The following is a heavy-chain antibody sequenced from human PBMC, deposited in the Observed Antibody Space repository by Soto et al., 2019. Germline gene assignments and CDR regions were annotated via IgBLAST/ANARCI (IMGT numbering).Heavy chain of an antibody. J-gene: IGHJ4*02. CDR1: GFIFRSYG. Sequence: QVQLVGSGGGVVQPGKSLRLSCAATGFIFRSYGVHWVRQAPGKGLEWVALISHDGNNAYYADAVNGRFTISRDNAKNTVSLQMNSLRAEDTAVYYCAKQGIEVAGTDYFDYWGQGALVTVAS. CDR3: AKQGIEVAGTDYFDY. CDR2: ISHDGNNA. V-gene: IGHV3-30*18. D-gene: IGHD6-19*01.